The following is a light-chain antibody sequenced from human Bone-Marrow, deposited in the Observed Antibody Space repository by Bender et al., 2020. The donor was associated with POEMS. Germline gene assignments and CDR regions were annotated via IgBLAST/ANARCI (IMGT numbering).Light chain of an antibody. CDR2: NSI. V-gene: IGLV1-44*01. CDR1: TSNIGSNT. J-gene: IGLJ3*02. Sequence: QSVLTQPPSASGTPGQRVTISCSGGTSNIGSNTVNWYQELPGTAPKLLMYNSIKRPSGVPDRFSGSKSDTSASLAISGLQSEDEADYYCAAWEDSLNGWVFGGGTKLTVL. CDR3: AAWEDSLNGWV.